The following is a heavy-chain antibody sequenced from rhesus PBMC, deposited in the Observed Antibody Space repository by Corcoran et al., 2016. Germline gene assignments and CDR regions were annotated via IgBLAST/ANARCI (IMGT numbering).Heavy chain of an antibody. D-gene: IGHD3-9*01. CDR3: ARGLRCDYEDDYGYYRDWYFDL. CDR1: GYTFTDYY. J-gene: IGHJ2*01. Sequence: EVQLVQSGAEVKNPGASVKISCKASGYTFTDYYLHWVRQDPGKGLEWKGRVDPEAGEAIHTQTFHARITITADTSTDTAYMELGSLRSEDTAVYYCARGLRCDYEDDYGYYRDWYFDLWGPGTPITISS. CDR2: VDPEAGEA. V-gene: IGHV1-111*02.